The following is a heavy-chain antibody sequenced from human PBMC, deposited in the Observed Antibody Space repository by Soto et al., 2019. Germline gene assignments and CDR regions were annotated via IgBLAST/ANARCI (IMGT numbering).Heavy chain of an antibody. CDR2: IIPFLGVT. CDR1: GGTYSPYT. Sequence: QVPLVQSGAEVKKPGSSVKVSCKSSGGTYSPYTINWVRQAPGQGLEWMGRIIPFLGVTNYGLKFEARVTITADKAPNTAYLELRGLRFEDTAVYYCARDWESSVSTWSFGGFWGRGTLVTVSS. J-gene: IGHJ4*02. D-gene: IGHD3-16*01. V-gene: IGHV1-69*08. CDR3: ARDWESSVSTWSFGGF.